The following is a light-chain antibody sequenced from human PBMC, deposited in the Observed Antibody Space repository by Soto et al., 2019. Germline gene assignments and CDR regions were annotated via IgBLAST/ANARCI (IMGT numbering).Light chain of an antibody. CDR2: DAS. CDR1: QSVSSY. Sequence: EIVLTQSPATLSLSAWERATLSCRASQSVSSYLAWYQQKPGQAPRLLIYDASNRATGIPARFSGSGSGTDFTLTISSLEPEDFAVYYCQQRSNWPPITFGQGTRLEI. J-gene: IGKJ5*01. V-gene: IGKV3-11*01. CDR3: QQRSNWPPIT.